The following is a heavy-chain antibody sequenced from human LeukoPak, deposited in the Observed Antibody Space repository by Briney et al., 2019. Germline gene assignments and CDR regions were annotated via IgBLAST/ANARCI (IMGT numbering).Heavy chain of an antibody. D-gene: IGHD6-19*01. J-gene: IGHJ6*03. CDR1: GGSISSHY. CDR2: IYYSGST. V-gene: IGHV4-59*11. Sequence: SETLSLTCTVSGGSISSHYWSWIRQPPGKGLEWIGYIYYSGSTNYNPSLKSRVTISVDTSKNQFSLKLSSVTAADTAVYYCARSPSGYSSGWYVHYYYMDVWGKGTTVTASS. CDR3: ARSPSGYSSGWYVHYYYMDV.